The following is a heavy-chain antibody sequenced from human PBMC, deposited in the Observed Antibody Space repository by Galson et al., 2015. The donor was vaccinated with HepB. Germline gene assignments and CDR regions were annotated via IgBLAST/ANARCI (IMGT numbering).Heavy chain of an antibody. V-gene: IGHV1-18*01. D-gene: IGHD6-6*01. CDR2: ISGYNDKT. CDR1: GYRFNSYG. Sequence: SVKVSCKASGYRFNSYGISWVRQAPGQGLEWMGWISGYNDKTDFAQKFQGRVTMTTDTSTSTAFMELRSLKSDDTAVSYCAWDSTSSDFGRYYYYGMDVWGQGTTVTVSS. J-gene: IGHJ6*02. CDR3: AWDSTSSDFGRYYYYGMDV.